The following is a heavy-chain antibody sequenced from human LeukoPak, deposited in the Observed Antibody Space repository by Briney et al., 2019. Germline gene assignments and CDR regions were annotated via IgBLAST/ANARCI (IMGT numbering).Heavy chain of an antibody. CDR1: GGSISNYY. V-gene: IGHV4-59*01. J-gene: IGHJ3*02. Sequence: PSETLSLTCTVSGGSISNYYWTWIRQPPGKGLEWIGYIYYSGSTNYNPSLKSRVAISLDTSKNQFSLKLSSVTAADTAVYYCARTKWGYAFDIWGQGRMVTVSS. CDR3: ARTKWGYAFDI. CDR2: IYYSGST. D-gene: IGHD1-26*01.